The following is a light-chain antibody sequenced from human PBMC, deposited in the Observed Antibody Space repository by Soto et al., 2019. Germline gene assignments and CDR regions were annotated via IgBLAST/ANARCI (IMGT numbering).Light chain of an antibody. CDR1: SIDVGGYNY. CDR3: CSYAGSSYV. CDR2: DVT. V-gene: IGLV2-11*01. J-gene: IGLJ1*01. Sequence: LTQPRSVSGSPGQSVTISCTGTSIDVGGYNYVSWYQLHPGKAPKLMIYDVTKRPSGVPDRFSGSKSGNTASLTISGLQAEDEADYYCCSYAGSSYVFGTGTKVTVL.